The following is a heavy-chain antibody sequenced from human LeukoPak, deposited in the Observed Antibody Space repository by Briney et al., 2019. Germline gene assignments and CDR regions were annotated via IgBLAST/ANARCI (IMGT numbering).Heavy chain of an antibody. J-gene: IGHJ3*02. CDR1: RGTFSSYA. CDR2: IIPIFGTA. Sequence: ASVKVSCKASRGTFSSYAISWVRQAPGQGLEWMGGIIPIFGTANYAQKFQGRVTITADESTSTAYMELSSLRSEDTAVYYCARVDVVVVPYAFDIWGQGTMVTVS. D-gene: IGHD2-2*01. CDR3: ARVDVVVVPYAFDI. V-gene: IGHV1-69*13.